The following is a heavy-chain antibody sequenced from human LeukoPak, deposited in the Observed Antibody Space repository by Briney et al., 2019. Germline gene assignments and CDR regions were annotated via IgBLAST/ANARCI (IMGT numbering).Heavy chain of an antibody. CDR3: AQDTYYYDRRAFDI. V-gene: IGHV4-39*01. J-gene: IGHJ3*02. D-gene: IGHD3-22*01. Sequence: PSETLSLTCTVSGGSINSSSYYWGWIRQPPGKGLEWIGSIYYSGSTYYNPSLKSRVTISVDTSKNQFSLKLSSVTAADTAVYYCAQDTYYYDRRAFDIWGQGTMVTVSS. CDR1: GGSINSSSYY. CDR2: IYYSGST.